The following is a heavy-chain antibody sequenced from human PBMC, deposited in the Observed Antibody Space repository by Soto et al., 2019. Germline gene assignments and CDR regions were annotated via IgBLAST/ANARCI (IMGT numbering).Heavy chain of an antibody. D-gene: IGHD3-3*01. Sequence: GGSLRLSCAASGFTFSSYAMSWVRQAPGKGLEWVSAISGSGGSTYYADSVKGRFTISRDNSKNTLYLQMNSLRAEDTAVYYCAKGEPADDFWSGYYRVYYYYYMDVWGKGTTVTVSS. J-gene: IGHJ6*03. V-gene: IGHV3-23*01. CDR2: ISGSGGST. CDR1: GFTFSSYA. CDR3: AKGEPADDFWSGYYRVYYYYYMDV.